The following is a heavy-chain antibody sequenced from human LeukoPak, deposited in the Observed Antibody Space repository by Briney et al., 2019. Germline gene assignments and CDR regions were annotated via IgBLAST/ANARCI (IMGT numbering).Heavy chain of an antibody. J-gene: IGHJ4*02. Sequence: GGSLRLSCAASRFTFSSYAMSWVRQAPGKGLEWVSAISGSGGSTYYADSVKGRFTISGDNSKNTLYLQMNSLRAEDTAVYYCAKGRTPRVVVVAATLDGFDYWGQGTLVTVSS. V-gene: IGHV3-23*01. CDR3: AKGRTPRVVVVAATLDGFDY. D-gene: IGHD2-15*01. CDR2: ISGSGGST. CDR1: RFTFSSYA.